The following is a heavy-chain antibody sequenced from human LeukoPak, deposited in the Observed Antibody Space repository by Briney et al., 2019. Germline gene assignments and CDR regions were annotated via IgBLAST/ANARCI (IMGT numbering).Heavy chain of an antibody. CDR2: IYYSGST. D-gene: IGHD6-19*01. J-gene: IGHJ3*02. CDR1: GGSISSYY. CDR3: ARHSTGWYDAFDI. Sequence: SETLSLTCTVSGGSISSYYWSWIRQPPGKGLEGIGYIYYSGSTNYNPSLKSRVTISVDTSKNQFSLKLSSVTAADTAVYYCARHSTGWYDAFDIWGQGTMVTVSS. V-gene: IGHV4-59*08.